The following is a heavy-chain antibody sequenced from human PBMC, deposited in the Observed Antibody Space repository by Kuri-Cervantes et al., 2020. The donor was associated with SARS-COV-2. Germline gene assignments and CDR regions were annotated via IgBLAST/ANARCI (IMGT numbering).Heavy chain of an antibody. D-gene: IGHD2-2*01. CDR1: GGTFSSYA. Sequence: SVKVSCKASGGTFSSYAISWVRQAPGQGLEWMGGIIPIFGTANYAQKFQGRVTITADKSTSTAYMELSSLRSEDTAVYYCARDGSCSSTSCPSDYWGQGTLVTVSS. V-gene: IGHV1-69*06. CDR3: ARDGSCSSTSCPSDY. CDR2: IIPIFGTA. J-gene: IGHJ4*02.